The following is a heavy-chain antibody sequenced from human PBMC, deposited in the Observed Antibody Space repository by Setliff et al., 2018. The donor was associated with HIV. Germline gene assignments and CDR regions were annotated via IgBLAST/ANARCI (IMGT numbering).Heavy chain of an antibody. D-gene: IGHD6-13*01. CDR2: ITSGGST. J-gene: IGHJ4*02. V-gene: IGHV3-23*01. CDR3: ARSRAAGFDY. CDR1: GFTFSSYA. Sequence: LRLSCAASGFTFSSYAMSWVRQTPEKGLEWDSIITSGGSTYYADSAKGRFIISRDNAKNSLYLQMNSLRAEDTAVYYCARSRAAGFDYWGQGTLVTVSS.